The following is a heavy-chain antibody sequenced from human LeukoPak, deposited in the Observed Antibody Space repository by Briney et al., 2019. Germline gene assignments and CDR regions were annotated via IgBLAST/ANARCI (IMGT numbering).Heavy chain of an antibody. V-gene: IGHV3-23*01. Sequence: PGGSLRLSCAASGFTFSSYAMSWVRQAPGKGLEWVSAISGSGGSTFYADSVEGRCTISRDNSKNTLYLQMNSLRAEDTAVYYCAKRPAYSYGAYFDYWGQGTLVTVSS. CDR2: ISGSGGST. D-gene: IGHD5-18*01. J-gene: IGHJ4*02. CDR1: GFTFSSYA. CDR3: AKRPAYSYGAYFDY.